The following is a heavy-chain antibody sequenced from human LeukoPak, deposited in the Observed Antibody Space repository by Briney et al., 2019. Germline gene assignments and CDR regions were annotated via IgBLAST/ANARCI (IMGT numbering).Heavy chain of an antibody. D-gene: IGHD2-21*02. Sequence: ASVKVSCKASGYTFTSYYMHWVRQARGQGLAWMGIINPSGGSTSYAQKFQGRVTMTRDTSTSTVYMELSSLRAEDTALYYCAKAHVVTAPFLGGWLGAFDIWGQGTMVTVSS. CDR2: INPSGGST. J-gene: IGHJ3*02. CDR3: AKAHVVTAPFLGGWLGAFDI. CDR1: GYTFTSYY. V-gene: IGHV1-46*01.